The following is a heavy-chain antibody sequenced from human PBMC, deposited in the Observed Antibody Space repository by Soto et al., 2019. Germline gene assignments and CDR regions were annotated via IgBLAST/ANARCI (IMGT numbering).Heavy chain of an antibody. J-gene: IGHJ6*02. Sequence: QVQLVQSGAEVKKPGSSVKVSCKASGGTFSSYAISWVRQAPGQGLEWMGGIIPIFGTANYAQKFQGRVTIPADESTSTAYMELGSLRSEDTAVYYCARDGMIAVAGTYYYYGMDVWGQGTTVTVSS. CDR1: GGTFSSYA. V-gene: IGHV1-69*01. CDR2: IIPIFGTA. CDR3: ARDGMIAVAGTYYYYGMDV. D-gene: IGHD6-19*01.